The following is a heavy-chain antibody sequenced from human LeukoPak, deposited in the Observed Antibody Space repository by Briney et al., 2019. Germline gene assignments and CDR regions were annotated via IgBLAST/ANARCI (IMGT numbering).Heavy chain of an antibody. CDR2: IYPPDSDT. J-gene: IGHJ4*01. CDR3: ARSSTYSPYYLDS. D-gene: IGHD2-2*01. CDR1: GYLFRKNW. V-gene: IGHV5-51*01. Sequence: GESLKISCKASGYLFRKNWIGWVRQMPGKGLEWMGIIYPPDSDTRYGREFQGQVTISVDESINTAYLQWSSLKASDTAMYYCARSSTYSPYYLDSWGQGTLVTVSS.